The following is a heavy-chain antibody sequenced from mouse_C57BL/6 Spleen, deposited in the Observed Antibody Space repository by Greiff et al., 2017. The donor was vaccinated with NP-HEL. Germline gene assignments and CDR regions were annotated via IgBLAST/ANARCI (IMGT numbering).Heavy chain of an antibody. D-gene: IGHD1-1*01. V-gene: IGHV1-82*01. CDR3: ARRGGSSSYYAMDY. CDR1: GYSFSSSW. Sequence: QVQLQQSGPELVKPGASVKISCKASGYSFSSSWMNWVKQRPGKGLEWIGRIYPGDGDTNYNGKFKGKATLTADKSSSTAYMRLSSLTSEDSAVYFCARRGGSSSYYAMDYWGQGTSVTVSS. J-gene: IGHJ4*01. CDR2: IYPGDGDT.